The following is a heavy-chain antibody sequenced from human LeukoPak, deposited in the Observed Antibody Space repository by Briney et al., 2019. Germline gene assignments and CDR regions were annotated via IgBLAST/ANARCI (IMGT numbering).Heavy chain of an antibody. CDR1: GYTFTSYY. CDR2: INPTSGDT. J-gene: IGHJ3*02. D-gene: IGHD6-25*01. CDR3: ARYGFSSVWQGGWHAFDI. V-gene: IGHV1-46*01. Sequence: GASVKGSCKASGYTFTSYYVHWVRQAPGQGLQWMGIINPTSGDTNYAQNFQGRVTMTRDMSTSTVYLELNSLRSEDTAVYYCARYGFSSVWQGGWHAFDIWGHGTMVTVSS.